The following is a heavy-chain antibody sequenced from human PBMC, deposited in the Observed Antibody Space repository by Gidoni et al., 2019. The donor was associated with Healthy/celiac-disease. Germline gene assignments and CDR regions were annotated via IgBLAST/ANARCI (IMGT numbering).Heavy chain of an antibody. CDR3: ARDLGGDYVGFQH. V-gene: IGHV3-30-3*01. Sequence: QVQLVASGGGVVQPGRALRLSCAASGFPFSSYAMHWVHQAPGKGLEWVAVISYDGSNKYYADSVKGRFTISRDNSKNTLYLQMNSLRAEDTAVYYCARDLGGDYVGFQHWGQGTLVTVSS. D-gene: IGHD4-17*01. CDR1: GFPFSSYA. J-gene: IGHJ1*01. CDR2: ISYDGSNK.